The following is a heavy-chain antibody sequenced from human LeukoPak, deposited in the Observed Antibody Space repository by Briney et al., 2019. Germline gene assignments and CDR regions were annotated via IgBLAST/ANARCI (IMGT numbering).Heavy chain of an antibody. CDR3: ARDLGLTVAANFDY. Sequence: GGSLRLSCAASGFSFSNYWMSWVRQAPGKGLEWVANIKQDGSEKYYVDSVKGRFTISRDNAKNSLYLQMNSLRADDTAVYYCARDLGLTVAANFDYWGQGTLVTVSS. J-gene: IGHJ4*02. V-gene: IGHV3-7*05. CDR2: IKQDGSEK. D-gene: IGHD6-19*01. CDR1: GFSFSNYW.